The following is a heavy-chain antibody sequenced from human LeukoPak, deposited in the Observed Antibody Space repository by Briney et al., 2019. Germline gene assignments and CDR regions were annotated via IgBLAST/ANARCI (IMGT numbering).Heavy chain of an antibody. Sequence: SETLSLTCAVYGGSFSGYYWSWIRQPPGEGLEWIGEINHSGSTNYNPSLKSRVTISVDTSKNQFSLKLSSVTAADTAVYYCARDYLGSGIPFQHWGQGTLVTVSS. CDR3: ARDYLGSGIPFQH. V-gene: IGHV4-34*01. D-gene: IGHD2-15*01. CDR2: INHSGST. J-gene: IGHJ1*01. CDR1: GGSFSGYY.